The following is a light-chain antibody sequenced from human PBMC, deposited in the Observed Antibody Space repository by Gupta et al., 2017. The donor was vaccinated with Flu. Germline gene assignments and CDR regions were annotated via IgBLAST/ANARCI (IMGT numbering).Light chain of an antibody. J-gene: IGLJ1*01. Sequence: QSALTHPPSASGSPGQSVTIPCPGTSSDVGGNNYVSWYQHHPGKAPKLMMFAVNERPAGVPDRVSGSKSGNTDSLTVSGLQADDEADYYCSSYAGSNNCVFGTGTKITVL. CDR3: SSYAGSNNCV. CDR2: AVN. CDR1: SSDVGGNNY. V-gene: IGLV2-8*01.